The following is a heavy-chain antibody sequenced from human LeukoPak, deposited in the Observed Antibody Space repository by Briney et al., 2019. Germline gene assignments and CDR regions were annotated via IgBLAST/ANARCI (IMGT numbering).Heavy chain of an antibody. CDR2: ISNNGNT. CDR3: ARTTVHPNKFDP. J-gene: IGHJ5*02. CDR1: GGSINSGGYY. V-gene: IGHV4-31*03. D-gene: IGHD1-1*01. Sequence: PSETLSLTCNVSGGSINSGGYYWSWIRQHPGKGLEWLGYISNNGNTYYSPSFERRTSMSVDTSKNQFSLRLTLVTAAGTAIYYCARTTVHPNKFDPWGQGTLVTVSS.